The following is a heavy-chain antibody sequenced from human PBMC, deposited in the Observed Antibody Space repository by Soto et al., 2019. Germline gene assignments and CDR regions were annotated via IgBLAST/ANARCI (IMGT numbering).Heavy chain of an antibody. V-gene: IGHV1-69*01. CDR1: GGTSSDYA. CDR2: IIPIFGTA. Sequence: QVLLVQSGTEVKKPGSSVKVSCQASGGTSSDYALTWVRQAPGQGLAWMGGIIPIFGTANYAQRFQGRVSITADESSSTAYMELSSLKSEDTAVYYCAGSFKYGSGTFDALDVWGHGTMVMVSS. CDR3: AGSFKYGSGTFDALDV. J-gene: IGHJ3*01. D-gene: IGHD3-10*01.